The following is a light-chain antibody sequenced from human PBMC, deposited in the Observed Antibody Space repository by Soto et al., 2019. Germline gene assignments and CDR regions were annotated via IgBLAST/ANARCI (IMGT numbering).Light chain of an antibody. Sequence: EVVLTQSPATLSLSPGERATLSCRSSQSISSLAWYQQKPGQAPRLLIYDASNRATDIPARFSGGGSVTDFTLTISSLEPEDFAVYYCQQRGAFGQGTKVEI. CDR1: QSISS. CDR2: DAS. J-gene: IGKJ2*01. CDR3: QQRGA. V-gene: IGKV3-11*01.